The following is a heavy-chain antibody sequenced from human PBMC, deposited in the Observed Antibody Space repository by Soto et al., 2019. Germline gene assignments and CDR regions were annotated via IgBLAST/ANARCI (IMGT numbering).Heavy chain of an antibody. V-gene: IGHV3-74*01. Sequence: EVQLVESGGGLVQPGGTLRLSCAASGFTFSRYWMHWVRQAPGKGLVWVSHISSDGITTRYADSVKGRFTISRDNAKNTLYVQMNSLRAEDTAVYYCARDAYSRNWYEGLDYWGQGTLVTVSS. CDR3: ARDAYSRNWYEGLDY. CDR1: GFTFSRYW. J-gene: IGHJ4*02. CDR2: ISSDGITT. D-gene: IGHD6-13*01.